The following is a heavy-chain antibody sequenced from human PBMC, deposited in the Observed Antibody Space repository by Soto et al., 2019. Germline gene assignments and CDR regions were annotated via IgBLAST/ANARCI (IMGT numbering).Heavy chain of an antibody. CDR3: ARKHSLDYIRWGLDP. V-gene: IGHV1-2*02. J-gene: IGHJ5*02. D-gene: IGHD4-4*01. CDR1: GYSFSGNR. Sequence: ASVKVSCKASGYSFSGNRIHWLRRAPGQGLEWMGRINPKSDDTDYAQKFQGRVTMTRDTSIDTAYLELTGLTSDDTAIYYCARKHSLDYIRWGLDPWGQGTLVTVSS. CDR2: INPKSDDT.